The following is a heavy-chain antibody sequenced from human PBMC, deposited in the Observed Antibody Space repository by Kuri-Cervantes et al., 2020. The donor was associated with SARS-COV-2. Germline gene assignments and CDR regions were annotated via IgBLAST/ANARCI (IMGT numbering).Heavy chain of an antibody. CDR1: GFTFSSYA. CDR3: AKVISGQYTIFGVVGLVGYFDY. Sequence: GESLKISCAASGFTFSSYAMSWVRQAPGKGLEWVSAISGSGGSTYYADSVKGRFTISRDNSKNTLYLQMNSLRAEDTAVYYCAKVISGQYTIFGVVGLVGYFDYWGQGTLVTVSS. J-gene: IGHJ4*02. V-gene: IGHV3-23*01. CDR2: ISGSGGST. D-gene: IGHD3-3*01.